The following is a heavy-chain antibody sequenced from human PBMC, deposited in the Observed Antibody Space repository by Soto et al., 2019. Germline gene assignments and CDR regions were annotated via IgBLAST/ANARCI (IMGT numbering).Heavy chain of an antibody. CDR2: IYYSGST. J-gene: IGHJ4*02. CDR3: ARRVSGSYFHY. Sequence: QLQLQESGPGLVKPSETLSLTCTVSGGSISSSSYYWGWIRQPPGKGLEWIGNIYYSGSTYYNPSLKSRVTISVDTFKNQFSLKLSSVTAADTAVYYCARRVSGSYFHYWGQGTLVTVSS. D-gene: IGHD1-26*01. V-gene: IGHV4-39*01. CDR1: GGSISSSSYY.